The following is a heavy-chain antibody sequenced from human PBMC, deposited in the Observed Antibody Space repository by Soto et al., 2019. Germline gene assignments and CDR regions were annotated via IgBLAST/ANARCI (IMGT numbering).Heavy chain of an antibody. CDR3: ARDQSGGYCSSTSCYPGGYYYGMDV. V-gene: IGHV1-69*01. CDR1: GGTFSSSA. Sequence: QVQLVQSGAEVKKPGSSVKVSCKASGGTFSSSAISWVRQAPGQGLEWMGGIIPIFGTANYAQKFQGRVKITADESTSTAYMELSSLRSEDTAVYYCARDQSGGYCSSTSCYPGGYYYGMDVWGQGTTVTVSS. CDR2: IIPIFGTA. D-gene: IGHD2-2*01. J-gene: IGHJ6*02.